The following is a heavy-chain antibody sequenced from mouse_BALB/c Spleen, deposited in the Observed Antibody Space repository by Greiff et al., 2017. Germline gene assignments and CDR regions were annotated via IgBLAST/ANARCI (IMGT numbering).Heavy chain of an antibody. CDR2: IRLKSNNYAT. CDR3: TRDLTTAAWYFDV. J-gene: IGHJ1*01. CDR1: GFTFSNYW. D-gene: IGHD1-2*01. V-gene: IGHV6-6*02. Sequence: EVKLMESGGGLVQPGGSMKLSCVASGFTFSNYWMNWVRQSPEKGLEWVAEIRLKSNNYATHYAESVKGRFTISRDDSKSSVYLQMNNLRAEDTGIYYCTRDLTTAAWYFDVWGAGTTVTVSS.